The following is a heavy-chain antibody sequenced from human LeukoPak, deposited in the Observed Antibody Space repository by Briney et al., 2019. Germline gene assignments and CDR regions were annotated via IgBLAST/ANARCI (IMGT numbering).Heavy chain of an antibody. CDR2: INHSGST. Sequence: KPSETLSLTCAVYGGSFGGYYWSWIRQPPGKGLEWIGEINHSGSTNYNPSLKSRVTISVDTSKNQFSLKLSSVTAADTAVYYCARYTLGLTGYWGQGTLVTVSS. CDR1: GGSFGGYY. V-gene: IGHV4-34*01. D-gene: IGHD3-9*01. CDR3: ARYTLGLTGY. J-gene: IGHJ4*02.